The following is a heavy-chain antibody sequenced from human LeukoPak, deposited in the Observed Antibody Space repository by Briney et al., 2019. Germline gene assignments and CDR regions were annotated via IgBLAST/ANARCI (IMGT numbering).Heavy chain of an antibody. Sequence: GGSPRLSCAASGFTFSGSAMHWVRQASGKGLEWVGRIRSKANSYATAYAASVKGRFTISRDDSKNTAYLQMNSLKTEDTAVYYCTRPHDYGAHWGQGTLVTVSS. CDR2: IRSKANSYAT. V-gene: IGHV3-73*01. J-gene: IGHJ4*02. CDR3: TRPHDYGAH. D-gene: IGHD4-17*01. CDR1: GFTFSGSA.